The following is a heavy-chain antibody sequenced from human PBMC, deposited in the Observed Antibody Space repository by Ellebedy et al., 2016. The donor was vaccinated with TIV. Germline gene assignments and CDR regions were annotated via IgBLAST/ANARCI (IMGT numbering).Heavy chain of an antibody. V-gene: IGHV3-73*01. CDR1: GFTFSGSA. J-gene: IGHJ3*02. CDR3: ARQRTDSSGGAFDI. CDR2: IRGKPNNYAT. D-gene: IGHD3-22*01. Sequence: GESLKISCAASGFTFSGSAMHWVRQAYGKGLEWVGRIRGKPNNYATAYAASLKGRFTISRDDSKNTAYLEMNSLKTEDTAVYYCARQRTDSSGGAFDIWGQGTMVTVAS.